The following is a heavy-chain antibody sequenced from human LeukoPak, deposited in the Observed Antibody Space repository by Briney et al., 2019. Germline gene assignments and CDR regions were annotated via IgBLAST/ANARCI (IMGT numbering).Heavy chain of an antibody. CDR1: GGSISSSNW. Sequence: PSETLSLTCAVSGGSISSSNWWSWIRQPPGKGLEWIGEIYHSGSTNYNPSLKSRVTISVDTSKNQFSLKLSSVTAADTAVYYCARVPWGYNYYYYYMDVWGKGTTVTVSS. J-gene: IGHJ6*03. V-gene: IGHV4-4*02. CDR2: IYHSGST. D-gene: IGHD1-1*01. CDR3: ARVPWGYNYYYYYMDV.